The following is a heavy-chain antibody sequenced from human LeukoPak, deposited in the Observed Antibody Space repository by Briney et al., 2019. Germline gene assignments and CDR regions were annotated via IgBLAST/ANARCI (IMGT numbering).Heavy chain of an antibody. Sequence: GGSLRLSCAASGFTFSIYWMHSVRQAPGKGLVWVSHINSDGSSTSYADSVKGRFTISRDNAKNTLYLQMNSLRAEDTAVYYCARDEDWSGYYGAFDIWGQGTMVTVSS. CDR2: INSDGSST. V-gene: IGHV3-74*01. CDR1: GFTFSIYW. J-gene: IGHJ3*02. CDR3: ARDEDWSGYYGAFDI. D-gene: IGHD3-3*01.